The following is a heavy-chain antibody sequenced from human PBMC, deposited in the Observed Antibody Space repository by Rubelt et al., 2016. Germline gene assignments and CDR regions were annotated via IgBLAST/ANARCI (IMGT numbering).Heavy chain of an antibody. D-gene: IGHD4-11*01. CDR3: ASLHSNSYYFDY. V-gene: IGHV4-39*01. J-gene: IGHJ4*02. CDR1: GGSISSSSYY. Sequence: QLQLQESGPGLVNPSETLSLTCTVSGGSISSSSYYWGWIRQPPGKGLEWIGSIYYSGSTYYNPSLKSRVTISVDTSKNQFSLKLSSVTATDTAVYYCASLHSNSYYFDYWGQGTLVTVSS. CDR2: IYYSGST.